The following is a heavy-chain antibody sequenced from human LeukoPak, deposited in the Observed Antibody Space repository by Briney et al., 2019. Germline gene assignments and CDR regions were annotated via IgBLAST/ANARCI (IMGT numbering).Heavy chain of an antibody. CDR3: ARGGYCSGGSCYFHFDY. D-gene: IGHD2-15*01. V-gene: IGHV1-69*05. CDR2: IIPIFGTA. CDR1: GGTFSSYA. Sequence: GASVKVPCKASGGTFSSYAISWVRQAPGQGLEWMGRIIPIFGTANYAQKFQGRVTITTDESTSTAYMELSSLRSEDTAVYYCARGGYCSGGSCYFHFDYWGQGTLVTVSS. J-gene: IGHJ4*02.